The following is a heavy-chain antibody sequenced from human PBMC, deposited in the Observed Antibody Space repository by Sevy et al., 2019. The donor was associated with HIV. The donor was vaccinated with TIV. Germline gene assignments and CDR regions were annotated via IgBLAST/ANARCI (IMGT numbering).Heavy chain of an antibody. V-gene: IGHV3-21*01. Sequence: GGSLRLSCAASGFIFSSSSMNWVRQAPGKGLEWVSSISTRSSYIYYVDSVKGRFTVSGDNARNSLYLQMNSLRAEDTAVYFCASVSAYYMDVWGKGTTVTVSS. CDR1: GFIFSSSS. J-gene: IGHJ6*03. CDR3: ASVSAYYMDV. CDR2: ISTRSSYI.